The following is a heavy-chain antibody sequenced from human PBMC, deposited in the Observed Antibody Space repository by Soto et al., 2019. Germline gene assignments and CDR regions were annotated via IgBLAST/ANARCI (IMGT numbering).Heavy chain of an antibody. CDR2: ISGSGGST. J-gene: IGHJ4*02. D-gene: IGHD5-12*01. CDR1: GFTFSSYA. Sequence: GGSLRLSCAASGFTFSSYAMSWVRQAPGKGLEWVSAISGSGGSTYYADSVKGRFTISRDNSKNTLYLQMNSLRAEDTAVYYCAKDLDVATITTPVDYWGQGTLVTVSS. V-gene: IGHV3-23*01. CDR3: AKDLDVATITTPVDY.